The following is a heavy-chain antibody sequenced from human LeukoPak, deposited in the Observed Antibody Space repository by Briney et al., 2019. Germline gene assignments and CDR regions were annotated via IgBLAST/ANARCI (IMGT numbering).Heavy chain of an antibody. Sequence: SETLSLTCTISGGSISSYYWSWIRQPPGKGLEWIGYIYYSGSTNYNPSLKSRVTISVDTSKNQFSLKLSSVTAADTAVYYCARHLTRGYSYGHDAFDIWGQGTMVTVSS. J-gene: IGHJ3*02. D-gene: IGHD5-18*01. CDR1: GGSISSYY. CDR3: ARHLTRGYSYGHDAFDI. V-gene: IGHV4-59*01. CDR2: IYYSGST.